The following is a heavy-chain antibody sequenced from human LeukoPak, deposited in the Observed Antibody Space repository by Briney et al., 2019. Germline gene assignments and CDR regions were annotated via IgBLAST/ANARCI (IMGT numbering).Heavy chain of an antibody. CDR2: IYYSGST. D-gene: IGHD1-14*01. J-gene: IGHJ5*02. V-gene: IGHV4-59*01. CDR3: ARGPTNPLGGWSDP. Sequence: SETLSLTCTVSGGSISSYYWSWIRQPPGKGLEWIGYIYYSGSTNYNPSLKSRVTISVDTSKNQFSLKLSSVTAADTAVYYCARGPTNPLGGWSDPWGQGTLVTVSS. CDR1: GGSISSYY.